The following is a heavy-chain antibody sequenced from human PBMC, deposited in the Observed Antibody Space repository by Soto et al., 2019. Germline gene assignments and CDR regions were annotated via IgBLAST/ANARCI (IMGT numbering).Heavy chain of an antibody. CDR3: AKAGAAFNYSYPMAV. CDR1: GFTFDDFA. Sequence: EVQLVDSGGGLIQPGRSLRLTCAASGFTFDDFAMHWVRQVPGKGLEWVAGISRNSDTVDYAVSVKGRFIISRDNANNFLYLQMNSLRPEDTAIYYCAKAGAAFNYSYPMAVWGQGTTVTVSS. J-gene: IGHJ6*02. CDR2: ISRNSDTV. D-gene: IGHD6-25*01. V-gene: IGHV3-9*01.